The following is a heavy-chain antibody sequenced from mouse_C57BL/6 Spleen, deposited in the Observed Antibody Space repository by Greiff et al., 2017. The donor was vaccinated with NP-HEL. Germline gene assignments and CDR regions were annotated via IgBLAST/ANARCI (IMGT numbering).Heavy chain of an antibody. CDR2: IYPGDGDT. Sequence: VQLQQSGPELVKPGASVKISCKASGYAFSSSWMNWVKQRPGKGLEWIGRIYPGDGDTNYNGKFKGKATLTAAKSASTAYMQLSSLTSEDSAVYFCARGYYGSSYKDFDYWGQGTTLTVSS. CDR1: GYAFSSSW. J-gene: IGHJ2*01. V-gene: IGHV1-82*01. D-gene: IGHD1-1*01. CDR3: ARGYYGSSYKDFDY.